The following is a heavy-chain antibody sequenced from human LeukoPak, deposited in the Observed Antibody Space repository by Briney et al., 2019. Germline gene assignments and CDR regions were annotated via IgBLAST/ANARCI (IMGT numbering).Heavy chain of an antibody. Sequence: GGSLRLSCAASGFTFSSNAMHWVRQAPGKGLEWVAVITYDGSNKYYADSVKGRFTISRDNSKNTLYLQMSSLRAEDTAVYYCARGLLGAPTSYFDYWGQGTLVTVSS. D-gene: IGHD1-26*01. V-gene: IGHV3-30-3*01. CDR2: ITYDGSNK. CDR3: ARGLLGAPTSYFDY. J-gene: IGHJ4*02. CDR1: GFTFSSNA.